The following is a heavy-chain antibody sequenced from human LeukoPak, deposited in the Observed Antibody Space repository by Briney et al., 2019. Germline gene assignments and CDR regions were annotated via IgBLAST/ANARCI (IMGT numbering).Heavy chain of an antibody. J-gene: IGHJ4*02. CDR3: ARGRGYYDSSGYYFDY. CDR1: GFTFSSYD. Sequence: GGSLRLSCAASGFTFSSYDMHWVRQATGKGLEWVSAIGTAGDTYYPGSVKGRFTISRENAKNSLYLQMNSLRAGDTAVYYCARGRGYYDSSGYYFDYWGQGTLVTVSS. D-gene: IGHD3-22*01. CDR2: IGTAGDT. V-gene: IGHV3-13*01.